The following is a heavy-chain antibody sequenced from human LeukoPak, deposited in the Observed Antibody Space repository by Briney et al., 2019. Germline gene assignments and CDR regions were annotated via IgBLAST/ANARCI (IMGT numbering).Heavy chain of an antibody. CDR1: GLTFSNTW. Sequence: HPGGSLRLSCTASGLTFSNTWMTWVRQAPGKGLEWVGLIKSKIAGGTTEFAAPVKGRFTISRDDSKSTLYLQMNSLKIEDTAVYYCSAFTWYSLSAWGRGTLVTVSS. D-gene: IGHD6-13*01. V-gene: IGHV3-15*01. J-gene: IGHJ5*02. CDR2: IKSKIAGGTT. CDR3: SAFTWYSLSA.